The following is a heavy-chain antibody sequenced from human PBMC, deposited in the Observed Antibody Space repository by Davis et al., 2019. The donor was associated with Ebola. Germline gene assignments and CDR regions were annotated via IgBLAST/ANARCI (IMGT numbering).Heavy chain of an antibody. D-gene: IGHD2-2*01. CDR2: GTSADT. V-gene: IGHV3-23*01. J-gene: IGHJ4*02. Sequence: GESLKISCSASGFIFSTYVMSWVRQAPGKGLEWVSTYGTSADTYYADSVKGRFTISSDNSKSTLYLQMNSLRAEDTAVYYCAKHGSTSCYAGVCYFDYWGQGTLVTVSS. CDR1: GFIFSTYV. CDR3: AKHGSTSCYAGVCYFDY.